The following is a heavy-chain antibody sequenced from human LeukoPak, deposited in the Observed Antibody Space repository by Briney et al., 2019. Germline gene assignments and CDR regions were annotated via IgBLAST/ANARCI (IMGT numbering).Heavy chain of an antibody. V-gene: IGHV3-23*01. Sequence: GGSLRLSCAASGFTFSSYGMSWVRQAPGKGLEWVSAISDSGGSTYYADSVKGRFTISRENSKNTLYLQMNSLRAEDTAVYYCAKDRGLYVGDGYNYFRGVSYFDYWGQGTRVTVSS. D-gene: IGHD5-24*01. CDR1: GFTFSSYG. J-gene: IGHJ4*02. CDR3: AKDRGLYVGDGYNYFRGVSYFDY. CDR2: ISDSGGST.